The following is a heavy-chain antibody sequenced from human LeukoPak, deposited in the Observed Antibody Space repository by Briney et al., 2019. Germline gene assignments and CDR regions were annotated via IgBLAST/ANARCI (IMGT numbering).Heavy chain of an antibody. J-gene: IGHJ4*02. CDR1: GGSISSSSYY. Sequence: SETLSLTCTVPGGSISSSSYYWGWIRQPPGKGLEWIGSIYYSGSTYYNPSLKSRVTISVDTSKNQFSLKLSSVTAADTAVYYCARHSLRDSSGYYFGAVYYFDYWGQGTLVTVSS. V-gene: IGHV4-39*01. CDR2: IYYSGST. CDR3: ARHSLRDSSGYYFGAVYYFDY. D-gene: IGHD3-22*01.